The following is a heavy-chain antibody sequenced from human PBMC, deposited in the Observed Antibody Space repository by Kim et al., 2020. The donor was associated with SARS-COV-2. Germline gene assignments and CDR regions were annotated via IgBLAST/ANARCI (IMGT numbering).Heavy chain of an antibody. J-gene: IGHJ6*02. D-gene: IGHD3-10*01. CDR3: ARGGSGSPSDMDV. V-gene: IGHV4-31*02. Sequence: YNPSLKSRVTISVDTSKNQFSLKLSSVTAADTAVYYCARGGSGSPSDMDVWGQGTTVTVSS.